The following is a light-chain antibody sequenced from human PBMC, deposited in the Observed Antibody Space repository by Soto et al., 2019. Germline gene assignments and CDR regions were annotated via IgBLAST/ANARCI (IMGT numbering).Light chain of an antibody. CDR2: EVT. Sequence: QSALTQPASVSGSPGQSITISFTGAGSDAGTYNLVSWYQQHPGNAPKLMIFEVTKRPSRVSNRFSGSKSGNTASLTISGLQAEDEADYYCCSYAGSSRWIFGGGTKLTVL. CDR1: GSDAGTYNL. V-gene: IGLV2-23*02. J-gene: IGLJ2*01. CDR3: CSYAGSSRWI.